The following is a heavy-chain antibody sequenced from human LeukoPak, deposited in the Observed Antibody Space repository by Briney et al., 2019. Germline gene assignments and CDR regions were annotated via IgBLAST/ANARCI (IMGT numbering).Heavy chain of an antibody. CDR1: GYTFTSYG. CDR2: ISAYNGNT. CDR3: ARYIYGYFSIFGDY. D-gene: IGHD5-18*01. Sequence: ASVKVSCKASGYTFTSYGISWVRQAPGQGLEWMGWISAYNGNTNYAHKLQGRVTMTTDTSTSTAYMELRSLRSDDTAVYYCARYIYGYFSIFGDYWGQGTLVTVSS. J-gene: IGHJ4*02. V-gene: IGHV1-18*01.